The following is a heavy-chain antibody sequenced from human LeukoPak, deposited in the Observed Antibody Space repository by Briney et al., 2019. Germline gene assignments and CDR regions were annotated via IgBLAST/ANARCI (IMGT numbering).Heavy chain of an antibody. CDR3: AKDRYYYDSSGYYGY. V-gene: IGHV3-23*01. Sequence: GGSLRLSCAASGFTFSSYAMSWVRQAPGRGLEWDSAIRGSGGSTYYADSVKVRFTISRDNSKNSLYLQMNSLRDEDTAVYYCAKDRYYYDSSGYYGYWGQGTLVTVSS. D-gene: IGHD3-22*01. CDR2: IRGSGGST. J-gene: IGHJ4*02. CDR1: GFTFSSYA.